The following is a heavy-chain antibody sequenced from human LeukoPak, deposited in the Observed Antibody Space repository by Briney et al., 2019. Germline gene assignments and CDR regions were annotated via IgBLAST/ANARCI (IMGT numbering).Heavy chain of an antibody. CDR1: GGSISSYY. V-gene: IGHV4-59*01. J-gene: IGHJ4*02. CDR3: ASFVGATTLFDY. Sequence: PSETLSLSCTASGGSISSYYRRWIRQPPGKGLEWIGYIYYGGSTNYNPTLKSRVAISVDTSKNQFSLKLSSVTAADTAVYYCASFVGATTLFDYWGQGTLVTVSS. D-gene: IGHD1-26*01. CDR2: IYYGGST.